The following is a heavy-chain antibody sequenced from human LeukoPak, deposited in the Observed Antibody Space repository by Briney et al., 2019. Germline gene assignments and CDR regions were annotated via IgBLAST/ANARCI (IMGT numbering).Heavy chain of an antibody. CDR3: AKGIERTTVTTFDY. CDR1: GFSFSSYG. V-gene: IGHV3-23*01. Sequence: GGSLRLSWAASGFSFSSYGMTWVRQAPGKGLEWVSGISDSGYTTYYADSVKGRFTISRDNSKNTLYLQMNSLRAEDTAVYYCAKGIERTTVTTFDYWGKGTLVTVSS. J-gene: IGHJ4*02. D-gene: IGHD4-17*01. CDR2: ISDSGYTT.